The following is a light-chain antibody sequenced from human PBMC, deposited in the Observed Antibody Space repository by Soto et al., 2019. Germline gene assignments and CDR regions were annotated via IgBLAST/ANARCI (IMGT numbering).Light chain of an antibody. CDR3: QQYGSSPVA. J-gene: IGKJ1*01. CDR1: QSISSW. V-gene: IGKV1-5*01. Sequence: DIQMTQSPSTLSASVGDRVTITCRASQSISSWLAWYQQKPGKAPKLLIYAASSLQSGVPSRFSGSGSGTDFTLTISRLEPEDFAVYYCQQYGSSPVAFGQGTKVDIK. CDR2: AAS.